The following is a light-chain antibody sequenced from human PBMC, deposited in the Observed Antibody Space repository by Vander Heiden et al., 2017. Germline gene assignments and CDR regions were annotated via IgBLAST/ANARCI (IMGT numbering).Light chain of an antibody. CDR3: CSYAGSRTYVV. V-gene: IGLV2-23*01. CDR2: EGS. J-gene: IGLJ3*02. CDR1: SIDVGSYDL. Sequence: SALTQPASVSGSPGQSITISCTGTSIDVGSYDLVSWYQHNPGKAPKLMIDEGSERPSGVSNRFSGSKSGNTASLTISGLQAEDEADYYCCSYAGSRTYVVFGGGTKLTVL.